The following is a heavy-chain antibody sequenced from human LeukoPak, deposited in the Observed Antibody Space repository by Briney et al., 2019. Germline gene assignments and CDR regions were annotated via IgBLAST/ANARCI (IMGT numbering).Heavy chain of an antibody. Sequence: GRSLRPSCAASGFTFSSYWMSWVRQAPGKGLEWVANIKQDGSEKYYVDSVKGRFTISRDNAKNSLYLQMDSLRAEDTAVYCCARGRVGYYDSSGYFDYWGQGTLVTVSS. D-gene: IGHD3-22*01. J-gene: IGHJ4*02. CDR2: IKQDGSEK. V-gene: IGHV3-7*01. CDR3: ARGRVGYYDSSGYFDY. CDR1: GFTFSSYW.